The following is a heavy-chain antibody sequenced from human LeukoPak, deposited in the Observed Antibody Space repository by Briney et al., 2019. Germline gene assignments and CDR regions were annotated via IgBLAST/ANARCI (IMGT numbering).Heavy chain of an antibody. J-gene: IGHJ5*02. CDR3: ARGGTESRFDP. D-gene: IGHD1-1*01. Sequence: SETLSLTCTVSGGSISSYYWSWIRQPPGKGLEWIGYIYYSGSTNYNPSLKSRVTISVDTSKNQFSLKLSSVTAADTAVYCCARGGTESRFDPWGQGTLVTVSS. CDR1: GGSISSYY. V-gene: IGHV4-59*08. CDR2: IYYSGST.